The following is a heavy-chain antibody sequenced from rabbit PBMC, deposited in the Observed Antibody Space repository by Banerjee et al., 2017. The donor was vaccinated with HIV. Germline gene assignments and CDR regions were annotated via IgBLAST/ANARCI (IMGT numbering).Heavy chain of an antibody. CDR2: IYPGFGVS. D-gene: IGHD4-1*01. J-gene: IGHJ3*01. CDR3: ARVRDYTTGWGVGNYWDL. CDR1: GIDFSSDG. Sequence: QEQLEESGGGLVQPGGTLTLTCKASGIDFSSDGISWVRQAPGKVPEWIAYIYPGFGVSKYANSMRGRFTISSDNAQNTVFLQMTSLTASDTATYFCARVRDYTTGWGVGNYWDLWGQGTLVTVS. V-gene: IGHV1S47*01.